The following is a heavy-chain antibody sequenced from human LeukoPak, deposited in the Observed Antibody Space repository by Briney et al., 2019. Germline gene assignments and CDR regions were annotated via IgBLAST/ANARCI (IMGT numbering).Heavy chain of an antibody. CDR1: GFTFSDYW. V-gene: IGHV3-7*03. CDR2: IKQDGSEK. Sequence: GGSLRLSCVASGFTFSDYWMSWVRQAPGKGLEWVANIKQDGSEKNYVDSVKGRSTISRDNAKNSLYLQLNSPRADDTAVYYCARDSRRVGATGGSDYWGQGTLVTVSS. D-gene: IGHD1-26*01. CDR3: ARDSRRVGATGGSDY. J-gene: IGHJ4*02.